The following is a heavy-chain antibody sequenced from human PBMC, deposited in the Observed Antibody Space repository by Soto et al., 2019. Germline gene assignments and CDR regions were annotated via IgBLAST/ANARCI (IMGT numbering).Heavy chain of an antibody. J-gene: IGHJ6*02. V-gene: IGHV4-30-4*01. CDR3: ASSSLYGMDV. CDR2: IFYTGST. CDR1: GGTINSGDYF. Sequence: SETLSLTCSVSGGTINSGDYFWSWIRHPPGKGLDWIGSIFYTGSTYYSPSLKSRASMSMDTSKNQFSLKVGSVTAADTAGYYCASSSLYGMDVWGQGTTVTVSS.